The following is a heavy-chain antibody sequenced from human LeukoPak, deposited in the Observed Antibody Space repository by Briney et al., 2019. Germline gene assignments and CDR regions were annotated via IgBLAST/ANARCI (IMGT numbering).Heavy chain of an antibody. CDR1: GYIFTDFF. CDR3: ARDPRDGYNCPFDY. Sequence: ASVKVSCKASGYIFTDFFMHWVRQAPGQGLEWMGWINPNNGDTNYAQKFQGRVTMTRDTSITTAYMELTSLKSDDKAAYYCARDPRDGYNCPFDYWGQGTLVTVSS. CDR2: INPNNGDT. D-gene: IGHD5-24*01. J-gene: IGHJ4*02. V-gene: IGHV1-2*02.